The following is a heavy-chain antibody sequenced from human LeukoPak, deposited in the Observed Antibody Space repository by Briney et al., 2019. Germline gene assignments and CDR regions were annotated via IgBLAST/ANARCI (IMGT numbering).Heavy chain of an antibody. J-gene: IGHJ4*02. V-gene: IGHV4-34*01. CDR2: INHSGST. CDR1: GGSFSGYY. CDR3: ARGRRTRGYSGYDQLPRTLHFDY. D-gene: IGHD5-12*01. Sequence: PSETLSLTCAVYGGSFSGYYWSWIRQPPGKGLGWIGEINHSGSTNYNPSLKSRVTISVDTSKNQFSLKLSSVTAADTAVYYCARGRRTRGYSGYDQLPRTLHFDYWGQGTLVTVSS.